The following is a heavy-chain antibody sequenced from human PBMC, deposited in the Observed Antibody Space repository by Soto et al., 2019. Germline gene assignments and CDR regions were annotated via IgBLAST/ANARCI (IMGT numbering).Heavy chain of an antibody. CDR1: GFTFSSYY. D-gene: IGHD6-13*01. V-gene: IGHV3-74*01. J-gene: IGHJ4*02. CDR2: ITSDGSST. CDR3: TRGGSSWHV. Sequence: PGGSLRLSCAASGFTFSSYYMNWVRQAPGKGLVWVARITSDGSSTTYADSVKGRFTISRDNAKNSLYLQMNSLRAEDTAVYYCTRGGSSWHVWGQGTLVTVSS.